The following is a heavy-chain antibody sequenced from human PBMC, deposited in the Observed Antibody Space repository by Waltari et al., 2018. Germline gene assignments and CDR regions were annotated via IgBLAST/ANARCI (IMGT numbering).Heavy chain of an antibody. Sequence: VQLVQSGAEVKKPGESLRISCRDSGYGFDSYGIAWVRQRPGKGLEWMGPIYPDDSDTRYNPSFQGQVTISADKSVTTVYLQWSSLKTSDSGIYYCARRFMTGEGLTLNWLDPWGQGTLVTVSS. CDR3: ARRFMTGEGLTLNWLDP. CDR1: GYGFDSYG. CDR2: IYPDDSDT. D-gene: IGHD3-16*01. J-gene: IGHJ5*02. V-gene: IGHV5-51*01.